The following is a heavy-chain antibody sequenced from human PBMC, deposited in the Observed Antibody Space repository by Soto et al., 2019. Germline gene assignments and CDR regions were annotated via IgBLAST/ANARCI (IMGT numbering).Heavy chain of an antibody. D-gene: IGHD1-1*01. V-gene: IGHV3-21*01. CDR2: ISSSSSYI. CDR3: PRNWNLDY. CDR1: GFTFSSYS. Sequence: PGGSLRLSCAASGFTFSSYSMNWVRQAPGKGLEWVSSISSSSSYIYYAGSVKGRFTISRDNAKNSLYLQMNSLRAEDTAVYYCPRNWNLDYWGQGTLVTVSS. J-gene: IGHJ4*02.